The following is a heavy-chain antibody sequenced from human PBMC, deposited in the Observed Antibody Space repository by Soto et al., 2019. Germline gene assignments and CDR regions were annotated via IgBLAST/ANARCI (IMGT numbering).Heavy chain of an antibody. CDR2: ISGSGDST. CDR1: GFTFSYYA. D-gene: IGHD6-19*01. V-gene: IGHV3-23*01. CDR3: AKVMMAGTYYYGMDV. J-gene: IGHJ6*02. Sequence: GGSLRLSYAASGFTFSYYAMSWVRQAPGKGLECVSAISGSGDSTFYADSVKGRFTISRDNSQNTLYLQLNSLRAADTAIYYCAKVMMAGTYYYGMDVWGQGTTVTVSS.